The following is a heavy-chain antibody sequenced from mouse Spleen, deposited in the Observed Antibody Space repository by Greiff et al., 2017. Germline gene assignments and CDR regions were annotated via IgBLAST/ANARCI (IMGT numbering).Heavy chain of an antibody. CDR3: ARDRGRAMDY. CDR2: ISSGSSTI. D-gene: IGHD3-1*01. V-gene: IGHV5-17*01. Sequence: VQLQQSGGGLVKPGGSLKLSCAASGFTFSDYGMHWVRQAPEKGLEWVAYISSGSSTIYYADTVKGRFTISRDNAKNTLFLQMTSLRSEDTAMYYCARDRGRAMDYWGQGTSVTVSS. J-gene: IGHJ4*01. CDR1: GFTFSDYG.